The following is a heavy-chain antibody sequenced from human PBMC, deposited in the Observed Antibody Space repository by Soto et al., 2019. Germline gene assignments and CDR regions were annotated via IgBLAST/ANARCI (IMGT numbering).Heavy chain of an antibody. D-gene: IGHD1-1*01. CDR3: ARTRKSGTRFGY. Sequence: QVQLQESGPGLVKPSGTLSLTCAVSGGSISTSNWWSWVRQPPGKGLEWIGEVYHSGSTNYNPSFKGRVAMSVDKSKNQFSLKLNSVTAADTALYYCARTRKSGTRFGYWGQGSLVTVSS. CDR1: GGSISTSNW. CDR2: VYHSGST. V-gene: IGHV4-4*02. J-gene: IGHJ4*02.